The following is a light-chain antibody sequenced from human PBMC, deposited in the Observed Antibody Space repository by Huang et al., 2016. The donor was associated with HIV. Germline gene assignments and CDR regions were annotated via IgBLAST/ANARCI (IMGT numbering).Light chain of an antibody. CDR1: RDISTF. J-gene: IGKJ1*01. CDR3: QKDDSAPRT. V-gene: IGKV1-27*01. Sequence: MTQSPPSLSASIGDRVTLTCRASRDISTFLAWYQHKPGKPPRLLIYAASILQTGVPSRFSGGGSGTNFTLTVSSLQPEDFANYYCQKDDSAPRTFGQGTKLEL. CDR2: AAS.